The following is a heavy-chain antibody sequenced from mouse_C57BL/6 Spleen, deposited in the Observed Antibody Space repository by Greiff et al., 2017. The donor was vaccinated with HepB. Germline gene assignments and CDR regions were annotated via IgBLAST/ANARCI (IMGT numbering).Heavy chain of an antibody. CDR2: IRNKANGYTT. CDR3: ARFYYYGSSYGFDY. CDR1: GFTFTDYY. J-gene: IGHJ2*01. D-gene: IGHD1-1*01. V-gene: IGHV7-3*01. Sequence: DVKLVESGGGLVQPGGSLSLSCAASGFTFTDYYMSWVRQPPGKALEWLGFIRNKANGYTTEYSASVKGRFTISRDNSQSILYLQMNALRAEDSATYYCARFYYYGSSYGFDYWGQGTTLTVSS.